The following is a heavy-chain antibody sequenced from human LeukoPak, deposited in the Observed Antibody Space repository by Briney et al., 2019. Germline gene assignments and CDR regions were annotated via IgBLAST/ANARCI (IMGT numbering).Heavy chain of an antibody. D-gene: IGHD3-16*01. V-gene: IGHV3-11*01. CDR2: ISPTGDII. CDR1: GFTFGVYY. Sequence: GGSLRLSCAASGFTFGVYYMTGIRKAPGRGLEPLSFISPTGDIIKYVDSVKGRFTISRDNAKSSMYLEMNSLRAEDTAVYYCAREHWAAPDHWGQGTLVTVSP. J-gene: IGHJ4*02. CDR3: AREHWAAPDH.